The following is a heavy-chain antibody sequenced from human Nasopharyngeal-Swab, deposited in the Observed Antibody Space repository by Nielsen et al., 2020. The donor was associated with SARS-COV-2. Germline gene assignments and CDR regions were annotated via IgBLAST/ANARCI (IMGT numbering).Heavy chain of an antibody. CDR2: ISRNSGT. V-gene: IGHV4-59*11. CDR3: AKEGATGWFDP. J-gene: IGHJ5*02. Sequence: SETLSLTCTVSGVSISSQYWSWIRQPPGKGLEWIGYISRNSGTNYNPSLKSRVTMFMDTSKNQFSLKLRSVTAADTAVYYCAKEGATGWFDPWGQGTLVTVSS. CDR1: GVSISSQY.